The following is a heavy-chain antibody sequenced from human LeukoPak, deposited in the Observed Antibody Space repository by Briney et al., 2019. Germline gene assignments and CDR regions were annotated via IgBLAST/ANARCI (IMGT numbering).Heavy chain of an antibody. J-gene: IGHJ4*02. V-gene: IGHV3-7*01. CDR1: GFTFTTYW. Sequence: GESLRLSCAASGFTFTTYWMGWVRQAPGKGLEWVANIKQDGTEKYYVDSVKGRFTISRDNAKTSLYLQMNSLRAEDTAVYYCARDLSGVTGYTYGRGIDYWGQGTLVTVSS. D-gene: IGHD5-18*01. CDR2: IKQDGTEK. CDR3: ARDLSGVTGYTYGRGIDY.